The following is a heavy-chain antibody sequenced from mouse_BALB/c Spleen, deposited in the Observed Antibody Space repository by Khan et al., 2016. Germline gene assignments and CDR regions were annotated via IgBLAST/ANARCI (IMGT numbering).Heavy chain of an antibody. CDR1: GFTFSSYG. CDR3: ARGGLRLFDY. V-gene: IGHV5-6-3*01. J-gene: IGHJ2*01. D-gene: IGHD1-1*01. Sequence: EVELVESGGGLVQPGGSLKLSCAASGFTFSSYGMSWVRQTPDKRLELVATINSNGGSTYYPDSVKGRFTISRDNAKNTLYLQMSSLKSEDTAMYYCARGGLRLFDYWGQGTTLTVSS. CDR2: INSNGGST.